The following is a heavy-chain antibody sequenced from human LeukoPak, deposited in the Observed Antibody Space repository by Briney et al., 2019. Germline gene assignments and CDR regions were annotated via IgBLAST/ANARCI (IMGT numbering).Heavy chain of an antibody. CDR3: AREYGSGSYPIDY. CDR1: GFTFSSYG. V-gene: IGHV3-30*02. CDR2: IRYDGSNK. D-gene: IGHD3-10*01. Sequence: GGSLRLSCAASGFTFSSYGMHWVRQAPGKGLEWVAFIRYDGSNKYYADSVKGRFTISRDNSKNTLYLQMNSLRAEDTAVYYCAREYGSGSYPIDYWGQGTLVTVSS. J-gene: IGHJ4*02.